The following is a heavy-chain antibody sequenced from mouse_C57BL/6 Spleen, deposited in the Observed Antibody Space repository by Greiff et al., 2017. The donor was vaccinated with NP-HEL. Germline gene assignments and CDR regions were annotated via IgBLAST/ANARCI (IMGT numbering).Heavy chain of an antibody. CDR3: TRGDYYGSSYYWYFDV. J-gene: IGHJ1*03. CDR1: GFTFSSYA. D-gene: IGHD1-1*01. V-gene: IGHV5-9-1*02. CDR2: ISSGGDYI. Sequence: EVNLVESGEGLVKPGGSLKLSCAASGFTFSSYAMSWVRQTPGKRLEWVAYISSGGDYIYYADTVKGRFTISRDNARNTLYLQMSSLKSKDTAMYYCTRGDYYGSSYYWYFDVWGTGTTVTVSS.